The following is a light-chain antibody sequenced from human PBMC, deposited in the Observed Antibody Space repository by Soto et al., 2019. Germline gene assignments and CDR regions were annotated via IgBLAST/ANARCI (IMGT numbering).Light chain of an antibody. CDR3: QQSYSTLP. J-gene: IGKJ3*01. CDR2: AAS. Sequence: DIQMTQSPSSLSASVGDRVTITCRASQSISSYLNWYQQKPGKAPKLLIYAASSLQSGVPSRFSGSGSGTDFTRTISSLQPEDFGTYYCQQSYSTLPVGPGTKVDI. V-gene: IGKV1-39*01. CDR1: QSISSY.